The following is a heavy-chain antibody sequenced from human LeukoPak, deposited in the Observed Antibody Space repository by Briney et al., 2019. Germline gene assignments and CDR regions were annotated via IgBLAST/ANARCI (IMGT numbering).Heavy chain of an antibody. CDR1: GFTFSSYG. Sequence: PGGSLRLSCAASGFTFSSYGMHWVRQAPGKGLEWVAVISYDGSNKYYADSVKGRFTISRDNSKNTLYLQMNSLRAEDTAVYYCARERVYGDYPNWFDPWGQGTLVTVSS. CDR2: ISYDGSNK. V-gene: IGHV3-30*03. J-gene: IGHJ5*02. CDR3: ARERVYGDYPNWFDP. D-gene: IGHD4-17*01.